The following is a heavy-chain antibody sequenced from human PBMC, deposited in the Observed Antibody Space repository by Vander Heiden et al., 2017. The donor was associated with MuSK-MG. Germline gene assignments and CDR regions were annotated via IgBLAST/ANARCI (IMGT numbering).Heavy chain of an antibody. V-gene: IGHV4-59*01. CDR1: GGSISSSH. CDR2: IYYSGST. J-gene: IGHJ3*02. Sequence: QVQLQESGPGLVKPSETLSLTCTASGGSISSSHWSWIRQPPGKGLGGIGYIYYSGSTNYNPSLKSRVTISIDTSKNQFSLKVSSVTAADTAVYYCARPNDADAFDIWGQGTMVTVSS. CDR3: ARPNDADAFDI.